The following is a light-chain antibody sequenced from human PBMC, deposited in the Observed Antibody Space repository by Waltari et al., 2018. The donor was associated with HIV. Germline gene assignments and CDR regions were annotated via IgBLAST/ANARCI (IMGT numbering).Light chain of an antibody. J-gene: IGLJ3*02. CDR2: EVR. V-gene: IGLV2-23*02. Sequence: QSALTQPASVSGSPGQSITISCTGTSSDVGSYNLVSWYQQHPGKAPKLMIYEVRKRPSGVSNRFSGSRSGNTASLTISGLQAEDEADYYCCSYAGSSTFNWVFGGGTKLTVL. CDR1: SSDVGSYNL. CDR3: CSYAGSSTFNWV.